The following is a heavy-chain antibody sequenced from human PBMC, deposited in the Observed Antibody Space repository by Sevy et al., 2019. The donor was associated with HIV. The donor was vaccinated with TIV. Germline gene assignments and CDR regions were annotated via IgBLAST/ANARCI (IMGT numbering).Heavy chain of an antibody. V-gene: IGHV3-7*01. J-gene: IGHJ4*02. CDR2: IKADGSDK. D-gene: IGHD3-16*01. CDR3: AHETFGRFES. Sequence: GGSLRLSCAASGLTFSANWMNWLRQAPGKGLEWVANIKADGSDKHYVDSVEGRFTISRDNAKNLLFLQMNSLRVEDTAIYYCAHETFGRFESWGQGTLVTVSS. CDR1: GLTFSANW.